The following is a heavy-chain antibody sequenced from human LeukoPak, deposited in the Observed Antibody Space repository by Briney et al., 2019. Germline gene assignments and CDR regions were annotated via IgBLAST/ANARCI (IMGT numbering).Heavy chain of an antibody. D-gene: IGHD3-22*01. V-gene: IGHV3-11*01. CDR2: TSSSGSTI. CDR3: ARVSVVVIHLDY. Sequence: PAGSLCLYCAASAFTFSDYYMSWIRQGPGQGLEWVSYTSSSGSTIYYADSVRVTFTISRDNAKNSLYLQMNSLRAEDTAVYYRARVSVVVIHLDYWGQGTLVTVSS. J-gene: IGHJ4*02. CDR1: AFTFSDYY.